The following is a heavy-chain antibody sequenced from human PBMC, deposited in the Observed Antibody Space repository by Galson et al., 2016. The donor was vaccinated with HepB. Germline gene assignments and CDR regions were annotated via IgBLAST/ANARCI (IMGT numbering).Heavy chain of an antibody. CDR2: LSGSGGST. CDR1: GFTFSSHA. V-gene: IGHV3-23*01. Sequence: SLRLSCAASGFTFSSHAMSWVRQAPGRGLEWVSCLSGSGGSTYYEDSGKGRFTIPRDNSNNTLYMEMNSLRPEDTAIYYCARDPAWYTMGWYDFWGQGTLVTVSS. CDR3: ARDPAWYTMGWYDF. D-gene: IGHD2-2*02. J-gene: IGHJ5*01.